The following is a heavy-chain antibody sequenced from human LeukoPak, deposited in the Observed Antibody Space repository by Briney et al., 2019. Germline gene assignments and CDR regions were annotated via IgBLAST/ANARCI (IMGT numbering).Heavy chain of an antibody. V-gene: IGHV5-10-1*01. CDR2: IDPSDSYT. CDR1: GYSFTSDW. J-gene: IGHJ4*02. D-gene: IGHD3-9*01. Sequence: PGESLKISCKGSGYSFTSDWIGWVRQMPGKGLEWMGTIDPSDSYTNYSPSFQGHVTISADKSISTAFLQWSSLRASDTAMYYCARHVRTYDILTGYHHPYFFDYWGQGTLVTVSS. CDR3: ARHVRTYDILTGYHHPYFFDY.